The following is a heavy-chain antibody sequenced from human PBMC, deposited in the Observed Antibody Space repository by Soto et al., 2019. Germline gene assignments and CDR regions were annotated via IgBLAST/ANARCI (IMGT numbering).Heavy chain of an antibody. CDR3: ASLGVGDWAKYYYYYGMDV. CDR2: VTANGGST. Sequence: EVQLLESGGGFVQPGGSLRLSCAATGFTFSVYAMTWVRQAPGKGLEWVSAVTANGGSTYSADSVKGRFTISRDNSKNTLFLQRNSLRAEDTAVYYCASLGVGDWAKYYYYYGMDVWGQGTTVTVSS. CDR1: GFTFSVYA. V-gene: IGHV3-23*01. J-gene: IGHJ6*02. D-gene: IGHD2-21*02.